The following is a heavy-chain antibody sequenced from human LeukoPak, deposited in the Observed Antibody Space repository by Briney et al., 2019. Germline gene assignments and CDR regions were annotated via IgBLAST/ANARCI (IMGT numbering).Heavy chain of an antibody. CDR1: GYTFTSYG. CDR2: INVYNGNT. Sequence: ASVKVSCKASGYTFTSYGISWVRQAPGQGPEWMGWINVYNGNTNYAQKLQGRVTMTTDTSTSTAYMELRSLRSDDTAVYYCARDQIAVAGTDYWGQGTLVTVSS. J-gene: IGHJ4*02. D-gene: IGHD6-19*01. CDR3: ARDQIAVAGTDY. V-gene: IGHV1-18*01.